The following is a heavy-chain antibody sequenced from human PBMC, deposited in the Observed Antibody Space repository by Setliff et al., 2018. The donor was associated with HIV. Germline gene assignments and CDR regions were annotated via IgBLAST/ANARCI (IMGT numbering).Heavy chain of an antibody. D-gene: IGHD6-19*01. V-gene: IGHV3-30*03. CDR3: VRGGEVYSSGWPLDYAHYYLDV. CDR2: IAFDGSNN. J-gene: IGHJ6*03. CDR1: GFTFSSHD. Sequence: GGSLRLSCTASGFTFSSHDMHWVRQAPGKGLEWVAVIAFDGSNNYYADSVKGRFTISRDNSKQTLSLQMNNLRAEDTAVYYCVRGGEVYSSGWPLDYAHYYLDVWGQGTTVTVSS.